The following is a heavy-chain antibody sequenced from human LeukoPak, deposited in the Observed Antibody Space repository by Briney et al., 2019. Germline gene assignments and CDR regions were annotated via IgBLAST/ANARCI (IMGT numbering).Heavy chain of an antibody. CDR3: AREVGATYAFDI. V-gene: IGHV1-2*02. D-gene: IGHD1-26*01. J-gene: IGHJ3*02. CDR1: GYTFTGYY. CDR2: INPNSGGT. Sequence: APVKVSCKASGYTFTGYYMHWVRQAPGQGLEWMGWINPNSGGTNYAQKFQGRVTMTRDTSISTAYMELSRLRSDDTAVYYCAREVGATYAFDIWGQGTMVTVSS.